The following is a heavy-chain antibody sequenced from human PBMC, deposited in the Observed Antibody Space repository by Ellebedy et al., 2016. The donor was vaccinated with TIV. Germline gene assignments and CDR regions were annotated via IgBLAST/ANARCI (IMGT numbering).Heavy chain of an antibody. Sequence: MPGGSLRLSCTVSGGSISTYYWSWIRPPPGKGLEWNGYIYSSGSTKYNPSLKSRVTMSVDTSKKQFSLNLSSVTAADTAVYYCATSYDSSGYYNDDAFDIWGQGTMVTVSS. CDR2: IYSSGST. J-gene: IGHJ3*02. V-gene: IGHV4-59*01. CDR3: ATSYDSSGYYNDDAFDI. CDR1: GGSISTYY. D-gene: IGHD3-22*01.